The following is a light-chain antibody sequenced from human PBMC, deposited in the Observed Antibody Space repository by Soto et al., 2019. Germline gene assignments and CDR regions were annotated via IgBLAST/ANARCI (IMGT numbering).Light chain of an antibody. CDR3: QHFGGSLPVT. CDR1: QSVSIK. J-gene: IGKJ5*01. V-gene: IGKV3-20*01. Sequence: GLTQSPGTVSLYPGEGGTLSCRASQSVSIKLAWYQQKPGQAPRLLIYDTSTGATGIPARFSGSGSGTDFTLTISRLGPEDFAVYYCQHFGGSLPVTFCQGTRLE. CDR2: DTS.